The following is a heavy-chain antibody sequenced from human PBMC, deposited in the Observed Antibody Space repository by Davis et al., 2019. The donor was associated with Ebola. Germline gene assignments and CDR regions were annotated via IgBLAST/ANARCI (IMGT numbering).Heavy chain of an antibody. Sequence: PGGSLRLSCAASGFTFSDYAMHWVRQAPGKGLEWVTVISYDGSNKYYADSVKGRFTISRDNSKNTLYLQMNSLRAEDTAVYHCARERPCDYWGQGTLVTVSS. J-gene: IGHJ4*02. CDR2: ISYDGSNK. V-gene: IGHV3-30*04. CDR3: ARERPCDY. CDR1: GFTFSDYA.